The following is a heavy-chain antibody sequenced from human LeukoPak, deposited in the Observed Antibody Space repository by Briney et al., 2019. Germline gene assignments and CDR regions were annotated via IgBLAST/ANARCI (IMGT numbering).Heavy chain of an antibody. V-gene: IGHV3-74*01. CDR1: GFSLSRYW. D-gene: IGHD4-23*01. Sequence: GGSLRHSCVASGFSLSRYWMHWVRPVPGRGVVWVSHIFMVGVVTNSADSVKGRFTISRDNAKNTLYLQMNSPRAEDTAVYYCARDVGGNDDYWGQGTLVTVSS. J-gene: IGHJ4*02. CDR3: ARDVGGNDDY. CDR2: IFMVGVVT.